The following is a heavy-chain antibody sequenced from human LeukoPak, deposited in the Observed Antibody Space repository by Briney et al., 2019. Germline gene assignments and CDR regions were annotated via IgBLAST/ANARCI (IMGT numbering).Heavy chain of an antibody. D-gene: IGHD3-22*01. CDR3: ARERGYYYDSSGYCFDY. CDR1: GFTFGDYY. V-gene: IGHV3-11*04. CDR2: ISGSGSTI. Sequence: GGSLRLSCAASGFTFGDYYMSWIRQAPGKGLEWVSYISGSGSTIFYADSVKGRFTISRDNAKNSLYLQMNSLRAEDTAVYYCARERGYYYDSSGYCFDYWGQGTLVTVSS. J-gene: IGHJ4*02.